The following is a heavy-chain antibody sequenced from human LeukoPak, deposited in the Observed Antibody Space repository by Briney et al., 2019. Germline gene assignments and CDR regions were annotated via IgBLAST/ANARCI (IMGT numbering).Heavy chain of an antibody. V-gene: IGHV3-21*01. D-gene: IGHD2-15*01. CDR1: GFTFSSHS. CDR3: ARGLCATRAYSQDAFDI. J-gene: IGHJ3*02. CDR2: ISRRSDFI. Sequence: GGSLRLSCAASGFTFSSHSMNWVRQAPGKGLEWVASISRRSDFIFYADSLKGRFTISRDNAKDSLYLQMNSLRAEDTAVYYCARGLCATRAYSQDAFDIWGQGTMVSVSS.